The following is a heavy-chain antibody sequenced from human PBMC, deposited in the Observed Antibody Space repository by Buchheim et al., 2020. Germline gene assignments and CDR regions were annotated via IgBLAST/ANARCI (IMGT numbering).Heavy chain of an antibody. CDR3: ARIDAGTYLDYFDY. Sequence: QLQLQESGPGRVKPSETLSLTCTVSGDSISGPAYYWAWIRQPPGRGLEWIGSVHYGGSTYYSPALNSRVTISVDTSKSQFYLKLSSVTAADTAVYYCARIDAGTYLDYFDYWGQGTL. D-gene: IGHD1-26*01. CDR2: VHYGGST. J-gene: IGHJ4*02. V-gene: IGHV4-39*01. CDR1: GDSISGPAYY.